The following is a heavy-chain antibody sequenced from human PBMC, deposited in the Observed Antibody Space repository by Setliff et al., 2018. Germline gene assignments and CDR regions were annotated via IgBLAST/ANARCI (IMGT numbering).Heavy chain of an antibody. J-gene: IGHJ6*03. Sequence: ASVKVSCKASGDTFRSYGISWVRQAPGQGLEWMGGTIPMFGSTSYAQKFQGRVTIITDESTTTAYMELSSLGSEGTAVYYCVREGVDTRSSTDYRYYMDVWGKGTTVTVSS. CDR1: GDTFRSYG. CDR3: VREGVDTRSSTDYRYYMDV. CDR2: TIPMFGST. V-gene: IGHV1-69*05. D-gene: IGHD5-18*01.